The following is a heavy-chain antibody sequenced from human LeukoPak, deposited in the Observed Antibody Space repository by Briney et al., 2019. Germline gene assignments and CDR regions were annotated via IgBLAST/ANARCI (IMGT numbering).Heavy chain of an antibody. CDR1: GGSISSGSYY. Sequence: PSQTLSLTCTVSGGSISSGSYYWSWIRQPAGKGLEWIGRIYTSGSTNYNPSLKSRVTISVDTSKNQFSLKLSSVTAADTAVYYCARGWSGSYHVLDYWGQGTLVTVSS. D-gene: IGHD1-26*01. J-gene: IGHJ4*02. CDR2: IYTSGST. CDR3: ARGWSGSYHVLDY. V-gene: IGHV4-61*02.